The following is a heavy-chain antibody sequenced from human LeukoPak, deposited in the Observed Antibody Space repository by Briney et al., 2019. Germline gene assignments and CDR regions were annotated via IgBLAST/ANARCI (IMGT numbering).Heavy chain of an antibody. Sequence: ASVKVSCKASGYTFTGYYMHWVRQAPGQGLEWMGWINPNSGGTNYAQKFQGRVTMTRDTSISTAYMELSRLRSDDTAVYYCARDDDSSGYYEAWGQGTLVTVSS. D-gene: IGHD3-22*01. V-gene: IGHV1-2*02. CDR2: INPNSGGT. J-gene: IGHJ4*02. CDR1: GYTFTGYY. CDR3: ARDDDSSGYYEA.